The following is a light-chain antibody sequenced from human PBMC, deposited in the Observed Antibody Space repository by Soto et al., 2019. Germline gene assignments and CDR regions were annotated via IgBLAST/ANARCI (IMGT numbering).Light chain of an antibody. CDR3: SSYTSSSYVV. Sequence: QSALTQPASLSGSPGQSITISCTGTSSDVGGYNYVSWYQQYSGKAPKLMIYEVTNRPSGVSNRFSGSKSGNTASLTISGLQPEDEADYYCSSYTSSSYVVFGGGTKLTVL. V-gene: IGLV2-14*01. CDR2: EVT. CDR1: SSDVGGYNY. J-gene: IGLJ2*01.